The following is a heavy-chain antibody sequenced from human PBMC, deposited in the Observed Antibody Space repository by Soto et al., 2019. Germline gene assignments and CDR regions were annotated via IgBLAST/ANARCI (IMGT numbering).Heavy chain of an antibody. CDR1: GGSVSSGSYY. V-gene: IGHV4-61*01. D-gene: IGHD3-10*01. Sequence: SETLSLTCTVSGGSVSSGSYYWSWIRQPPGKGLEWIGYIYYSGSTNYNPSLESRVTISVDTSKNQFSLKLSSVTAADTAVYYCARGKVEGGSGAFDIWGQGTMVTVSS. J-gene: IGHJ3*02. CDR3: ARGKVEGGSGAFDI. CDR2: IYYSGST.